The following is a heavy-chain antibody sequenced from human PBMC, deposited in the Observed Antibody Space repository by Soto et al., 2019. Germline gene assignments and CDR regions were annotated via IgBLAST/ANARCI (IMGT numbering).Heavy chain of an antibody. D-gene: IGHD6-13*01. V-gene: IGHV3-33*01. CDR3: ARIGSWALNFDY. CDR2: IWSDGSNK. CDR1: GFTFSTYH. Sequence: GGSLRLSCAASGFTFSTYHMHWVRQAPGKGLEWVAVIWSDGSNKYYADSVKGRFTISRDNSKNTLYLQMNSLRVGDTAVYYCARIGSWALNFDYWGQGTQVTVSS. J-gene: IGHJ4*02.